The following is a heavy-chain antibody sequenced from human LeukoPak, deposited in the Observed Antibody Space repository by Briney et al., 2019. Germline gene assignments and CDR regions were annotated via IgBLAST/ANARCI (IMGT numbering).Heavy chain of an antibody. J-gene: IGHJ4*02. CDR1: GYTFTSYG. D-gene: IGHD6-19*01. CDR3: AREPYSSGWHRPDSPGGFDY. V-gene: IGHV1-69*06. CDR2: IIPIFGTA. Sequence: SAKVSCKASGYTFTSYGISWVRQAPGQGLEWMGGIIPIFGTANYAQKFQGRVTITADKSTSTAYMELSSLRSEDTAVYYCAREPYSSGWHRPDSPGGFDYWGQGTLVTVSS.